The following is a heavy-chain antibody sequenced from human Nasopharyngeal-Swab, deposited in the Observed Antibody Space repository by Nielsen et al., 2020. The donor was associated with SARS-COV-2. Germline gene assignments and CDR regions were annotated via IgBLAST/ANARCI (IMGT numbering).Heavy chain of an antibody. D-gene: IGHD3-22*01. V-gene: IGHV4-34*01. CDR3: ARGTVYYYDSSGYYYYYYYDMDV. CDR2: INHSGST. Sequence: WIRQPPGKGLEWIGEINHSGSTNYNPSLKSRVTISVDTSKNQFSLKLSSVTAADTAVYYCARGTVYYYDSSGYYYYYYYDMDVWGQGTTVTVSS. J-gene: IGHJ6*02.